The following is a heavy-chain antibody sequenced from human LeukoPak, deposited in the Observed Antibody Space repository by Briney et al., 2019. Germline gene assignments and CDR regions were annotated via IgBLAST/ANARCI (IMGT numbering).Heavy chain of an antibody. CDR1: GGSISSYY. Sequence: IPSETLSLTCTVSGGSISSYYWSWIRQPAGKGLEWIGRIYTSGSTNYNPSLKSRVTISVDTSKNQFSLKLSSVTAADTAVYYCARDRAAARPPGDYYMDVWGKGTTVTVSS. D-gene: IGHD6-6*01. V-gene: IGHV4-4*07. CDR2: IYTSGST. CDR3: ARDRAAARPPGDYYMDV. J-gene: IGHJ6*03.